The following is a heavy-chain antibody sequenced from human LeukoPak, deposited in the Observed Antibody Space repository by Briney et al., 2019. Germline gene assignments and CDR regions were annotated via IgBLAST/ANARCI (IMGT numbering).Heavy chain of an antibody. V-gene: IGHV3-7*01. CDR3: ARELTGILLWFGDV. Sequence: HPGGSLRLSCAASGFTFSSYWMSWVRQAPGKGLEWVANIKQDGSEKYYVDSVKGRFTISRDNAKNSLYLQMNSLRAEDTAVYYCARELTGILLWFGDVWGKGTTVTISS. CDR2: IKQDGSEK. J-gene: IGHJ6*04. D-gene: IGHD3-10*01. CDR1: GFTFSSYW.